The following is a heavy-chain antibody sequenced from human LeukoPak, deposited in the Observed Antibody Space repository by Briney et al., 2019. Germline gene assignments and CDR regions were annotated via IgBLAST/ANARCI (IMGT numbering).Heavy chain of an antibody. CDR2: IFNGGSK. CDR1: GFAVSSNH. V-gene: IGHV3-53*01. J-gene: IGHJ1*01. Sequence: PGGSLRLSCAASGFAVSSNHMNWVRQAPGKGLEWVSVIFNGGSKYYADSVKGRFTISRDNSKNTLYLQMNSLRAEDTAVYYWATSIVGLTYDEHFQHWGQGTLVTVSS. D-gene: IGHD1-26*01. CDR3: ATSIVGLTYDEHFQH.